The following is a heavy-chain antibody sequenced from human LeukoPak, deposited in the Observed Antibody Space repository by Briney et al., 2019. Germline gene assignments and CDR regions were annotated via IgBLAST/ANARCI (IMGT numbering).Heavy chain of an antibody. CDR1: GYTFTSYY. V-gene: IGHV1-2*02. J-gene: IGHJ3*02. CDR3: ARDRCHGSGRREFDI. Sequence: ASVKVSCKASGYTFTSYYMHWVRQAPGQGREWMGWINPNSVGTKYAQKFQCRVTMTRDTSISTAYMELSRLRSDDTAVYYCARDRCHGSGRREFDIWGQGTMVTVSS. D-gene: IGHD3-10*01. CDR2: INPNSVGT.